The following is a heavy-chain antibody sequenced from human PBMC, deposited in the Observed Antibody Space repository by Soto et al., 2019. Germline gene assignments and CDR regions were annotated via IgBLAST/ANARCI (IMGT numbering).Heavy chain of an antibody. J-gene: IGHJ6*01. D-gene: IGHD1-1*01. CDR2: IIPIFDTA. CDR1: GGTFSDST. Sequence: QVQLVQSGAELRKPGSSVKVSCKASGGTFSDSTINWVRQAPGQRLEWMGGIIPIFDTANYAEKFQGRVTITADESTSTSFMEVSSLRSEDTAVYYCARNGTLTGYSYGMDVWGQGTMVTGSS. CDR3: ARNGTLTGYSYGMDV. V-gene: IGHV1-69*01.